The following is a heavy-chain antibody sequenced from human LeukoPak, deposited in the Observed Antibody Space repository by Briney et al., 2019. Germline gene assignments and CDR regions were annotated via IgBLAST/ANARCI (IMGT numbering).Heavy chain of an antibody. Sequence: ASVRVSCKASGYTFTRYDINWVRQAPGEGLEWMGWMNPNSGNTGYAQKFQGRVTMTRNTSISTAYMELSSLRSEDTAVYYCAGLNVGYCSSTSCYGAFDIWGQGTMVTVSS. CDR1: GYTFTRYD. CDR3: AGLNVGYCSSTSCYGAFDI. D-gene: IGHD2-2*01. V-gene: IGHV1-8*01. CDR2: MNPNSGNT. J-gene: IGHJ3*02.